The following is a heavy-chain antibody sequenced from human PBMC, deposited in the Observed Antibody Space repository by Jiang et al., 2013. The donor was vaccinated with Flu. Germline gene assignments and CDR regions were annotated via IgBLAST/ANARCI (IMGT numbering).Heavy chain of an antibody. V-gene: IGHV3-30*18. J-gene: IGHJ6*02. CDR3: AKDRAIYDYLNYYYGMDV. Sequence: AVISYDGSNKYYADSVKGRFTISRDNSKNTLYLQMNSLRAEDTAVYYCAKDRAIYDYLNYYYGMDVWGQGTTVTVSS. CDR2: ISYDGSNK. D-gene: IGHD3-16*01.